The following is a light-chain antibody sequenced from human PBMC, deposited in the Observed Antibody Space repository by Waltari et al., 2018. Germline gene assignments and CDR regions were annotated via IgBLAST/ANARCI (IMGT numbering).Light chain of an antibody. CDR2: EVS. CDR3: TSYTSSSTLV. J-gene: IGLJ1*01. V-gene: IGLV2-18*02. CDR1: SSDVGSYNR. Sequence: QSALTQPPSVSGSPGQSVTISCTGTSSDVGSYNRVSWYQQPPGTAPKVLIYEVSNRPSGVPDRFSGSKSGNTASLTISGLRAEDEADYYCTSYTSSSTLVFGTGTKVTVL.